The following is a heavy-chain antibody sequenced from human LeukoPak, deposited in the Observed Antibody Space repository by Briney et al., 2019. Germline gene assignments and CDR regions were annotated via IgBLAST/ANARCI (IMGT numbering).Heavy chain of an antibody. CDR3: ARSRGRAESASTGFDY. CDR1: GSSFNDYY. V-gene: IGHV4-34*01. J-gene: IGHJ4*02. Sequence: KTSETLSLICAVYGSSFNDYYWTWIRQSPGKGLEWIGEISHFGSTSYDPSLKSRVTISEDTSKNQFSLRLRSVTAADTAMYYCARSRGRAESASTGFDYWGQGTPVIVSS. CDR2: ISHFGST. D-gene: IGHD3-16*01.